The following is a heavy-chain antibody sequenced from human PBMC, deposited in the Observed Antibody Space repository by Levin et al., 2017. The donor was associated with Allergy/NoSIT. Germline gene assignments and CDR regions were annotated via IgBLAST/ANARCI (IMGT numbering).Heavy chain of an antibody. J-gene: IGHJ5*02. V-gene: IGHV3-74*01. CDR1: GFTFSSYW. D-gene: IGHD1-20*01. CDR2: INENGNIT. CDR3: LTDNLA. Sequence: GGSLRLSCAASGFTFSSYWMHWVRQAPGKGLVWVSRINENGNITTYADSVKGRFTISRDNAKNTLYLQMNSLRAEDTALYYCLTDNLAWGQGTLVTVSS.